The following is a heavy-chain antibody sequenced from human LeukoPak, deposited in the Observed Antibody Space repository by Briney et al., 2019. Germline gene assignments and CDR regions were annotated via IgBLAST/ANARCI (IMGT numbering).Heavy chain of an antibody. Sequence: ASVKVSCKASGGTFSSYAISWVRQAPGQGLEWMGGIIPIFGTANYAQKFQGRVTITADKSTSTAYMDLSSLRSEDTAVYYCARVAPYYGSGSYYNLLFDYWGQGTLVTVSS. J-gene: IGHJ4*02. CDR3: ARVAPYYGSGSYYNLLFDY. CDR1: GGTFSSYA. V-gene: IGHV1-69*06. D-gene: IGHD3-10*01. CDR2: IIPIFGTA.